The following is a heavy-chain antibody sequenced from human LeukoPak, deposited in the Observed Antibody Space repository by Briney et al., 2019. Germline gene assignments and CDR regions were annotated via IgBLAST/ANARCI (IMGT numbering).Heavy chain of an antibody. V-gene: IGHV3-13*01. CDR2: IGTAGDT. D-gene: IGHD6-13*01. CDR1: GFTFSSYD. Sequence: GGSLRLSCAASGFTFSSYDMHWVRQATGKGLEWVSAIGTAGDTYYPGSVKGRFTISREDAKNSLYLQMNSLRAGDTAVYYCARDRSSWYRDRYFDLWGRGTLVTVSS. CDR3: ARDRSSWYRDRYFDL. J-gene: IGHJ2*01.